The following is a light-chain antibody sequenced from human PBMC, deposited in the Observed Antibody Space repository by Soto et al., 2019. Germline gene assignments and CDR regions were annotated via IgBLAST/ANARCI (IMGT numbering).Light chain of an antibody. Sequence: DIQLTQSPSFLSASVGDRVTITCRASQGINSYLAWYQQKPGKVPKLLIYAASTLQSGVPSRFSGSGSGTEFTLTICSLQPEDFATYYCQQINSYPITFGQGTRLEIK. CDR2: AAS. J-gene: IGKJ5*01. CDR1: QGINSY. CDR3: QQINSYPIT. V-gene: IGKV1-9*01.